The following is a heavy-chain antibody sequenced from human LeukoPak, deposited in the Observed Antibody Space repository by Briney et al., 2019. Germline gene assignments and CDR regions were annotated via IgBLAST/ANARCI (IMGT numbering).Heavy chain of an antibody. CDR1: GFTFSSYA. D-gene: IGHD6-13*01. Sequence: GGSLRLSCAASGFTFSSYAITWVRQAPGKGPEWVSAIRASGGATYYADSVKGRFTISRDNSKNTLYVQMNSLRAEDTGVYYCAKRSGYDNGWLDYWGQGTLVTVSS. CDR2: IRASGGAT. J-gene: IGHJ4*02. V-gene: IGHV3-23*01. CDR3: AKRSGYDNGWLDY.